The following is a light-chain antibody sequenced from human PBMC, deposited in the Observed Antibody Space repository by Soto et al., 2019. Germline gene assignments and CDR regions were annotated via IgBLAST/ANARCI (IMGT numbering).Light chain of an antibody. CDR1: QSLLHITGETF. CDR3: MKSTQLPPT. J-gene: IGKJ5*01. Sequence: DVVMTQTPLSRSVAHGQPASISCHSSQSLLHITGETFLFWYLPKLGQSPQLLIYEVSTRVSGVPDRFSGSGSGKDVTLEISRVETDEVGMYYGMKSTQLPPTFGQGTQLEIK. CDR2: EVS. V-gene: IGKV2D-29*02.